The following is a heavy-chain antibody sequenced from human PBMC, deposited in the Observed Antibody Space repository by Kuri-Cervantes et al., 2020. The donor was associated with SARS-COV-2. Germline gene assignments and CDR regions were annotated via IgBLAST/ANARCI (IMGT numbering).Heavy chain of an antibody. CDR2: ISSSSSYS. D-gene: IGHD3-10*01. V-gene: IGHV3-11*06. CDR1: GFIFSDSY. CDR3: ARHYGSGSYSFMHV. J-gene: IGHJ6*03. Sequence: GESLKISCAASGFIFSDSYMSWVRQAPGKGLEWVSNISSSSSYSYYADSVKGRFTISRDNAKNSLYLQMNSLRAEDTAVYYCARHYGSGSYSFMHVWGKGTPVTVSS.